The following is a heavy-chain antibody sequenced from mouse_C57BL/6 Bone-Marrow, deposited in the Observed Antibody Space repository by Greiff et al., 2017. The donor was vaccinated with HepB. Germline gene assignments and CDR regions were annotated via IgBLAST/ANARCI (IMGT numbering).Heavy chain of an antibody. Sequence: EVQLQESGPGLVKPSQSLSLTCSVTGYSITSGYYWNWIRQFPGNKLEWMGYISYDGSNNYNPSLKNRISITRDTSKNQFFLKLNSVTTEDTATYYCARDHYYGSSLPFAYWGQGTLVTVSA. CDR3: ARDHYYGSSLPFAY. J-gene: IGHJ3*01. D-gene: IGHD1-1*01. CDR1: GYSITSGYY. V-gene: IGHV3-6*01. CDR2: ISYDGSN.